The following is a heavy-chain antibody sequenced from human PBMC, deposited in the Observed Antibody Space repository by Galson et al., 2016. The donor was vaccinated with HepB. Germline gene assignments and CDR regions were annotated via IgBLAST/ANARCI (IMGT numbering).Heavy chain of an antibody. V-gene: IGHV3-7*01. CDR1: GFTFSTYW. D-gene: IGHD1-26*01. J-gene: IGHJ4*02. Sequence: SLRLSCAASGFTFSTYWMCWVRQAPGKGLERVAGIKQDGSEKYYVDSVKGRFTISRDNAKDSLSLQMNSLRAEDTAVYYCARASGDADYWGQGTLVTVSS. CDR2: IKQDGSEK. CDR3: ARASGDADY.